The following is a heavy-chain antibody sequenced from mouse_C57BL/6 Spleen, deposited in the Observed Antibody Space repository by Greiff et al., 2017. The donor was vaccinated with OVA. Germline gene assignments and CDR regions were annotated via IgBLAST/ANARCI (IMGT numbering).Heavy chain of an antibody. CDR1: GYTFTSYW. V-gene: IGHV1-61*01. J-gene: IGHJ2*01. D-gene: IGHD4-1*01. Sequence: QVQLQQPGAELVRPGSSVKLSCKASGYTFTSYWMDWVKQRPGQGLEWIGNIYPSDSETHYNQKFKDKATLTVDKSSSTAYMQLSSLTSEDSAVYYCARRGGWDDYFDYWGQGTTLTVSS. CDR2: IYPSDSET. CDR3: ARRGGWDDYFDY.